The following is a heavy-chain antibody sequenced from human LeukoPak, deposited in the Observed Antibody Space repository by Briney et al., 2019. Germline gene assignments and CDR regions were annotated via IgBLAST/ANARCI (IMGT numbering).Heavy chain of an antibody. CDR2: ISGSGGST. CDR1: GFTFSSYA. J-gene: IGHJ6*02. V-gene: IGHV3-23*01. D-gene: IGHD6-13*01. CDR3: AMDPGIAALRDYYYGMDV. Sequence: GGSLRLSCAASGFTFSSYAMSWVRQAPGKGLEWVSAISGSGGSTYYADSVKGRFTISRDNSKNTLYLQMNSLRAEDTVVYYCAMDPGIAALRDYYYGMDVWGQGTTVTVSS.